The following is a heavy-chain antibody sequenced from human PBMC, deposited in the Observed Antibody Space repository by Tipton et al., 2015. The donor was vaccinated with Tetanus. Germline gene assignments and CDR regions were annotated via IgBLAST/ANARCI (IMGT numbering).Heavy chain of an antibody. CDR2: LFFSGGT. J-gene: IGHJ3*01. Sequence: TLSLTCTVSGGSISNVVFYWGWIRQSPGKGLEWIGTLFFSGGTYYNPSLKSRVRMSVNTSKNQFSLDFNSVTATDTALYYCATSSSIMRGSDAFDLWGQGTMVFVSS. CDR3: ATSSSIMRGSDAFDL. CDR1: GGSISNVVFY. D-gene: IGHD2/OR15-2a*01. V-gene: IGHV4-39*01.